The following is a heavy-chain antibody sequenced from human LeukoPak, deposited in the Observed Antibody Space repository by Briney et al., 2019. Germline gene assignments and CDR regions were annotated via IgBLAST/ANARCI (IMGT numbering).Heavy chain of an antibody. Sequence: SETLSLTCTVSGGSISSSTYYWGWIRQPPGKGLEWLGSIYYSGSTYYNPSLKSRFTISVHTSKNQFSLKLSSVTAAATAVYYCARGAPRGERLGWFDPWGQGTLVTVSS. V-gene: IGHV4-39*01. CDR3: ARGAPRGERLGWFDP. J-gene: IGHJ5*02. D-gene: IGHD1-26*01. CDR2: IYYSGST. CDR1: GGSISSSTYY.